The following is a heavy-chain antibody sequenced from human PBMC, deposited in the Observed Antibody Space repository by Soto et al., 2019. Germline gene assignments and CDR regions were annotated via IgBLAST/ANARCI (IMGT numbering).Heavy chain of an antibody. Sequence: SETLSLTCAVSGDSISSGNWGIWVRQPPGKGLELIVSSYHIGTTYYNPSLKSRITMSVDTSKNQFYLKLSSVTAADTAVYFCARVVVAATSHGLDPWGQGTLVTVSS. D-gene: IGHD2-15*01. CDR3: ARVVVAATSHGLDP. J-gene: IGHJ5*02. CDR2: SYHIGTT. CDR1: GDSISSGNW. V-gene: IGHV4-28*03.